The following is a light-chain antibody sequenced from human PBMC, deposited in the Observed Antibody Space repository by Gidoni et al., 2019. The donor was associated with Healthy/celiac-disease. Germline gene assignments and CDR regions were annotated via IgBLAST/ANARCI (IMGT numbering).Light chain of an antibody. V-gene: IGKV3-20*01. J-gene: IGKJ2*01. Sequence: EIVFTQSPGTLSLSPGERATLSCSASQSVSSSYLAWYQPKPGQAPRLLIYGASSRATGIPDRFSGSGSGTDFTLIISRLEPEDFAVYYCQQYGSSPYTFGQGTKLEIK. CDR1: QSVSSSY. CDR3: QQYGSSPYT. CDR2: GAS.